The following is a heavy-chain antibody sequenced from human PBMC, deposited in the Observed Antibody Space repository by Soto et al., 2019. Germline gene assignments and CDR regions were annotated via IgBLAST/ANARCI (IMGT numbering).Heavy chain of an antibody. V-gene: IGHV3-33*01. CDR1: GFTFTDYG. D-gene: IGHD3-9*01. J-gene: IGHJ4*02. CDR3: ARKQSDFDWSLDY. Sequence: GGSLRLSCAASGFTFTDYGMHWVRQAPGKGLEWVAVIWYDGNNKYYADSVKGRFTISRDNSKNTLYLQMSSLRAEDTAVYYCARKQSDFDWSLDYWGQGTLVTVSS. CDR2: IWYDGNNK.